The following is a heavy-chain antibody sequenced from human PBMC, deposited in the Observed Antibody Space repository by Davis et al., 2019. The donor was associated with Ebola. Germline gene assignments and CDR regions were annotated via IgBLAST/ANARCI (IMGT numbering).Heavy chain of an antibody. V-gene: IGHV1-8*01. CDR3: ARSGQQLVGYFQH. J-gene: IGHJ1*01. Sequence: AASVKVSCKASGYTFTSYDINWVRQATGQGLEWMGWMNPNSGNTGYAQKFQGRVTMTRNTSISTAYMELSSLRSEDTAVYYCARSGQQLVGYFQHWGQGTLVTVSS. CDR1: GYTFTSYD. CDR2: MNPNSGNT. D-gene: IGHD6-13*01.